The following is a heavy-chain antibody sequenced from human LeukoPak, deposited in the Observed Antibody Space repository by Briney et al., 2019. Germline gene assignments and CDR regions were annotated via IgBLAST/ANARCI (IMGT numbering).Heavy chain of an antibody. V-gene: IGHV1-69*13. CDR3: ARTDRPEYYDFWSGYYTPFDY. CDR1: GGTFTSYA. D-gene: IGHD3-3*01. J-gene: IGHJ4*02. Sequence: SVKISCTASGGTFTSYAISWGRQAPGQGLEWRGGGIPLFVTANYGQNFQGRVTITADESTSTAYMELSSLRSEDTAVYYCARTDRPEYYDFWSGYYTPFDYWGQGTLVTVSS. CDR2: GIPLFVTA.